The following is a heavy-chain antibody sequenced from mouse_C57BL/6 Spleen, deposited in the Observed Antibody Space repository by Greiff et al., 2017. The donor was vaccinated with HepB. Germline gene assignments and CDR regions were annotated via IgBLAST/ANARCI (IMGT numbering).Heavy chain of an antibody. CDR2: IDPSDSYT. V-gene: IGHV1-59*01. CDR3: ARGGSGGYFDV. CDR1: GYTFTSYW. J-gene: IGHJ1*03. Sequence: VQLQQPGAELVRPGTSVRLSCKASGYTFTSYWMHWVKQRPGQGLEWIGVIDPSDSYTNYNQKFKGKATLTVDTSSSTAYMQLSSLTSEDSAVYYCARGGSGGYFDVWGTGTTVTVSS. D-gene: IGHD4-1*01.